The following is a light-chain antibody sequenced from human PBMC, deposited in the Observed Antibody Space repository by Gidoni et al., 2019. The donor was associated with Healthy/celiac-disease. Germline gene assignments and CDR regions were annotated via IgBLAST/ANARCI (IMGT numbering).Light chain of an antibody. J-gene: IGKJ2*01. CDR2: DAS. Sequence: DIQMTQSPSTLSASVGDRVTITCRASQSISSWLALYQQRPGKAPNLLIYDASSLESGVPLRFSGSGSGTEFTLTISSLQPDDFATYYCQQYNSILGTFGQGTKLEIK. CDR1: QSISSW. CDR3: QQYNSILGT. V-gene: IGKV1-5*01.